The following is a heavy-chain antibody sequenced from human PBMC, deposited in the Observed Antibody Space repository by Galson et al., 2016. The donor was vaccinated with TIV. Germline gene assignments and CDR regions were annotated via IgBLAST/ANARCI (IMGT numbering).Heavy chain of an antibody. D-gene: IGHD5-18*01. V-gene: IGHV3-9*01. CDR1: GFTFEDYG. CDR2: ISSIRVYR. J-gene: IGHJ6*02. CDR3: AKARGYGYGSPQGYYYGRDV. Sequence: SLRLSCAASGFTFEDYGMHWVRQTPGKGLECVSGISSIRVYRGYADSLKGRFTIFRDNAKRSPYVQLNSLSGEDTAIYYCAKARGYGYGSPQGYYYGRDVWRQGTTVTVSS.